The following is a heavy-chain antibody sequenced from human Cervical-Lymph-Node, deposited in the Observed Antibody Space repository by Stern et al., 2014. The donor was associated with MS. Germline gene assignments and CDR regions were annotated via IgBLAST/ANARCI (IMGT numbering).Heavy chain of an antibody. CDR1: GYTFTNYY. J-gene: IGHJ4*02. V-gene: IGHV1-46*01. D-gene: IGHD3-9*01. Sequence: QVQLVQSGAEVKKPGASVKISCKASGYTFTNYYMHWVRQAPGQGLEWMGIINPSVDSTSYAQKFEGRVPMTRATATSTVNMELSSLTSGDTAVYYCARRRGYNVLTGYLDYWGQGTLVTVSS. CDR3: ARRRGYNVLTGYLDY. CDR2: INPSVDST.